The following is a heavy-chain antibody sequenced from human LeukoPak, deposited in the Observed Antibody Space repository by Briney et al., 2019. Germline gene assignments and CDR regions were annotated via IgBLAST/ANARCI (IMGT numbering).Heavy chain of an antibody. D-gene: IGHD3-10*01. Sequence: GASVKVSCKASGGTFSSYAISWVRQAPGQGLEWMGGIIPIFGTANYAQKFQGRVTITADESTSTAYMELSSLRSEDTAVYYCARDCGSGSYDIYYYYYGMDVWGQGTTVTVSS. CDR1: GGTFSSYA. V-gene: IGHV1-69*13. J-gene: IGHJ6*02. CDR2: IIPIFGTA. CDR3: ARDCGSGSYDIYYYYYGMDV.